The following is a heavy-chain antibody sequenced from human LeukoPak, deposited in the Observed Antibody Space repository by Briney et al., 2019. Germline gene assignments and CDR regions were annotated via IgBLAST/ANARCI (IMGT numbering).Heavy chain of an antibody. CDR1: GGSFSGYY. CDR3: ARLSLPQDYYDSSGCYGNFQH. J-gene: IGHJ1*01. CDR2: IYHSGDT. D-gene: IGHD3-22*01. Sequence: KPSETLFLTCAVYGGSFSGYYWSWIRQTPGKGLEWIREIYHSGDTYYNPPLKSRVTMSADTSKNQCSLKLSSVTAADTAVYYWARLSLPQDYYDSSGCYGNFQHWGQGTLGTVSS. V-gene: IGHV4-34*01.